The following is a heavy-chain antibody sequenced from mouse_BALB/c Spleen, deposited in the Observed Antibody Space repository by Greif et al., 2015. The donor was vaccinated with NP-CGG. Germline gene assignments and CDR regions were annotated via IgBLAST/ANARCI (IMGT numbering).Heavy chain of an antibody. CDR2: INPYNGDT. V-gene: IGHV1-20*02. Sequence: EVQLQQSGPELVKPGASVKISCKASGYSFTGYFMNWVMQSHGKSLEWIGRINPYNGDTFYNQKFKGKATLTVDKSSSTAHMELRSLASEDSAVYYCARSNYYCISYFDYWGQGTTLPVSS. J-gene: IGHJ2*01. CDR1: GYSFTGYF. CDR3: ARSNYYCISYFDY. D-gene: IGHD1-1*01.